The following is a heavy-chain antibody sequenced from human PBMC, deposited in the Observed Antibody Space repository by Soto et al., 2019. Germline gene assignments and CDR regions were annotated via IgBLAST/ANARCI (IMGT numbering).Heavy chain of an antibody. CDR3: ARAGSVVRALYYFDY. D-gene: IGHD3-10*01. J-gene: IGHJ4*02. Sequence: SETLSLTCAVYGGSFSGYYWSWIRQPPGKGLEWIGEINHSGSTNYNPSLKSRVTISVDTSKNQFSLKLSSVTAADTAVYYCARAGSVVRALYYFDYWGQGTLVTVSS. CDR1: GGSFSGYY. V-gene: IGHV4-34*01. CDR2: INHSGST.